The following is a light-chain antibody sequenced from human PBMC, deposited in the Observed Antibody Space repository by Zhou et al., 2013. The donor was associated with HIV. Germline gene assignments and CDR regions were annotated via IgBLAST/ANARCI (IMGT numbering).Light chain of an antibody. J-gene: IGKJ2*01. CDR1: QTFSNW. Sequence: DIQMTQSPSTLSASVGDRVTITCRASQTFSNWLAWYQQKPGKAPKLLIYGASSLQSGVPSRFSGSGFGTDFTLTINRLHPEDFATYYCQQANRFPQTFGQGTKVEIK. CDR2: GAS. CDR3: QQANRFPQT. V-gene: IGKV1-12*01.